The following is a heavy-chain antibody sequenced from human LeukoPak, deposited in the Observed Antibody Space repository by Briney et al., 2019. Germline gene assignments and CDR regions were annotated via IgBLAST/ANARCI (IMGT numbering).Heavy chain of an antibody. J-gene: IGHJ4*02. CDR1: GFTFSSYG. D-gene: IGHD6-6*01. Sequence: GRSLRLSCAAAGFTFSSYGIHWVRQAPGKGLEWVAVIPYDGSNKYYADSVKGRFTISRDNSKNTLYLQMNSLRAEDTAVYYCAKDLNLPARSGFDYWGQGTLVTVSS. CDR2: IPYDGSNK. V-gene: IGHV3-30*18. CDR3: AKDLNLPARSGFDY.